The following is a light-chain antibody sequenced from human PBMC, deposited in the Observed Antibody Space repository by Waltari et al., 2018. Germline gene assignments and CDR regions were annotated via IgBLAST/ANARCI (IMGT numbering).Light chain of an antibody. CDR3: SSYTSSSTRV. CDR2: DVS. V-gene: IGLV2-14*01. J-gene: IGLJ3*02. CDR1: SSDVGGYNY. Sequence: QSALTQPASVSGSPGQSITISCTGTSSDVGGYNYVSWYQQHPGKAPKLMIYDVSKRPPGVSHRFSGSKSGNTASLTISGLQAEDEADYYCSSYTSSSTRVFGGGTKLTVL.